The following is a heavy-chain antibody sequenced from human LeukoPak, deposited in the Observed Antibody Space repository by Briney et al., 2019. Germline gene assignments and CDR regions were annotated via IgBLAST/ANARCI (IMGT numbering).Heavy chain of an antibody. D-gene: IGHD1-26*01. CDR1: GYTFTSYD. Sequence: ASVKVSCKASGYTFTSYDINLVRQATGQGLEWMGWMNPNSGNTGYAQKFQGRVTITRNTSISTAHMELSSLRSEDTAVYYCARYSGSFDFDYWGQGTLVTVSS. CDR2: MNPNSGNT. V-gene: IGHV1-8*03. CDR3: ARYSGSFDFDY. J-gene: IGHJ4*02.